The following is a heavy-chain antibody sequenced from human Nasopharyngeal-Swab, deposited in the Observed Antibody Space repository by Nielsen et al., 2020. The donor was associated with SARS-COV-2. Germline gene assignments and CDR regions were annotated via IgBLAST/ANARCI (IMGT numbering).Heavy chain of an antibody. CDR1: GLTFSDYY. D-gene: IGHD6-6*01. CDR2: ISSSGSTI. CDR3: AREFEYSSSSGADY. J-gene: IGHJ4*02. Sequence: GESLKISCAASGLTFSDYYMSWIRQAPGKGLEWVSYISSSGSTIYYADSVKGRFTISRDNAKNSLYLQMNSLRAEDTAVYYCAREFEYSSSSGADYWGQGTLVTVSS. V-gene: IGHV3-11*04.